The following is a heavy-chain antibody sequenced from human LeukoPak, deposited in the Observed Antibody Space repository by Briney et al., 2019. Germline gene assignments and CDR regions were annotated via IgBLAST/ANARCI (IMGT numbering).Heavy chain of an antibody. J-gene: IGHJ4*02. V-gene: IGHV3-23*01. CDR3: VRENTPATANY. CDR1: GFNFANHA. CDR2: ISGGGDIT. Sequence: GGSLRLSRAASGFNFANHAMSWVRQTAGKGLEWVSAISGGGDITYYADSVKGRFTISRDNSKDTLFLQMHSLRPGDTAVYYCVRENTPATANYWGQGTLVTISS. D-gene: IGHD2-21*02.